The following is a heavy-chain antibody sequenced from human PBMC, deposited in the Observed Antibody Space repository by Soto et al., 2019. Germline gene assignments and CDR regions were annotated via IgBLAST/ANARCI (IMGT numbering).Heavy chain of an antibody. CDR3: ARVGYCSGGSCYFHLLFDP. V-gene: IGHV1-8*01. D-gene: IGHD2-15*01. Sequence: GASVKVSCKASGYTFSSYDIHWVRQAAGQGLEWMGWMNPSNGNTDYAQKLQGRVTMTTDTSTSTAYMELRSLRSDDTAVYYCARVGYCSGGSCYFHLLFDPWGQGTLVTVSS. CDR2: MNPSNGNT. CDR1: GYTFSSYD. J-gene: IGHJ5*02.